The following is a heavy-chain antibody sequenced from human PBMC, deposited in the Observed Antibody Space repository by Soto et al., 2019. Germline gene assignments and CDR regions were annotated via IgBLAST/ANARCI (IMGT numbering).Heavy chain of an antibody. V-gene: IGHV1-3*01. D-gene: IGHD3-22*01. CDR2: INAGNGNT. Sequence: QVQLVQSGAEVKKPGASVKVSCKASGYTFTSFAMHWVRQAPGQRLEWMGWINAGNGNTRYSQNLQGRVTITRDTSASTAYMELSSLRSEDTAVYYGARELYDSRGGGDYWGQGTLVTVSS. J-gene: IGHJ4*02. CDR3: ARELYDSRGGGDY. CDR1: GYTFTSFA.